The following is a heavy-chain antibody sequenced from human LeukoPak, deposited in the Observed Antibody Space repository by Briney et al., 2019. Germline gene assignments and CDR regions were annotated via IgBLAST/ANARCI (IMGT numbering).Heavy chain of an antibody. CDR1: GFTFNIYE. CDR3: AKEGYSSSWYFEY. D-gene: IGHD6-13*01. J-gene: IGHJ4*02. Sequence: QPGGSLILSCAASGFTFNIYEMNWVRQAPGKGPEWISYISSSGRSIYYADSVKGRFTISRDNAKNSVYLQMNSLRAEDTAVYYCAKEGYSSSWYFEYWGQGTLVTVSS. V-gene: IGHV3-48*03. CDR2: ISSSGRSI.